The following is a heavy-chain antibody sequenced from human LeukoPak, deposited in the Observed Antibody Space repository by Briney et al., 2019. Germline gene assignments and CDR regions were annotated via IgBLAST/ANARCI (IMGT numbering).Heavy chain of an antibody. Sequence: SETLSLTCTVSGGSISSYYWSWIRQPPGKGLEWIGHIYYSGSTNYNPSLKSRVTISVDTSKNQFYLKLTSVTAADTAVYYCARTGEWLQLGAYYFDYWGQGTLVTVSS. V-gene: IGHV4-59*01. CDR1: GGSISSYY. CDR3: ARTGEWLQLGAYYFDY. CDR2: IYYSGST. D-gene: IGHD5-24*01. J-gene: IGHJ4*02.